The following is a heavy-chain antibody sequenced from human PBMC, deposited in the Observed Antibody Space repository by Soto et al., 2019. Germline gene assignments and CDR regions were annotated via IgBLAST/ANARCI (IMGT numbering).Heavy chain of an antibody. V-gene: IGHV3-9*01. D-gene: IGHD4-17*01. Sequence: EVQLVESGGGLVQPGRSLRLSCAASGFTFDDYTMHWVRQAPGKGLEWVSGISWNSGSIGYADSVKGRFTISRDNAKNSLYLQMNSLRAEDTALSYCATDIGMWYGDYLDYWGQGTLVTVSS. CDR3: ATDIGMWYGDYLDY. CDR2: ISWNSGSI. CDR1: GFTFDDYT. J-gene: IGHJ4*02.